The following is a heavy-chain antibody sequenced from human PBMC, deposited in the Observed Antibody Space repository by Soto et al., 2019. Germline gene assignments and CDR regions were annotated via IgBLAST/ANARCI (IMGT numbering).Heavy chain of an antibody. J-gene: IGHJ4*02. D-gene: IGHD2-15*01. Sequence: SETLSLTCAVYGGSFSGYYWSWIRQPPGKGLEWIGEINHSGSTNYNPSLKSRVTISVDTSKNQFSLELSSLRSEDTAVYYCARDLGGWPDYWGQGTLVTVSS. CDR2: INHSGST. CDR1: GGSFSGYY. V-gene: IGHV4-34*01. CDR3: ARDLGGWPDY.